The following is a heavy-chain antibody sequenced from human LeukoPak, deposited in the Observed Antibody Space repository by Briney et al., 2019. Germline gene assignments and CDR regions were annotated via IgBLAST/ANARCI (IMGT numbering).Heavy chain of an antibody. CDR2: IIPIFGMA. CDR3: ARTLGVGASDY. CDR1: GGTFSSYA. V-gene: IGHV1-69*04. D-gene: IGHD1-26*01. J-gene: IGHJ4*02. Sequence: SSVTVSCKASGGTFSSYAISWVRQAPGQGLEWMGRIIPIFGMANYAQKFQGRVTITADKSTSTAYMELSSLRSEDTAVYYCARTLGVGASDYWGQGTLVTVSS.